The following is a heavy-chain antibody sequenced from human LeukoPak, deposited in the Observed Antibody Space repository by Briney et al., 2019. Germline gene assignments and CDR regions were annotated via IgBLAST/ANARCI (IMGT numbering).Heavy chain of an antibody. CDR3: AKESDYYDSSGYHIDY. CDR1: GFTFSSYG. D-gene: IGHD3-22*01. CDR2: IRYDGSNK. Sequence: GGSLRLSCAASGFTFSSYGMHWVRQAPGKGLEWVAFIRYDGSNKYYADSVKGRFTISRDNSKNTLYLQMNSLRAEDTAVYSCAKESDYYDSSGYHIDYWGQGTLVTVSS. J-gene: IGHJ4*02. V-gene: IGHV3-30*02.